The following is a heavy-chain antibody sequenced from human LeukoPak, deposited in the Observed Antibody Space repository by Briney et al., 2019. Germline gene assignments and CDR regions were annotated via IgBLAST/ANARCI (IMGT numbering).Heavy chain of an antibody. CDR1: GDVFTGSF. Sequence: GASVKVSCKASGDVFTGSFMHWVRQAPGQGLEWMGWVSSNTGDTKFSQKFQGRVTMTRDTSINTAYMELSSLRSDDTAIYYCARADPVAYWGQGTPVTVSS. V-gene: IGHV1-2*02. CDR2: VSSNTGDT. CDR3: ARADPVAY. J-gene: IGHJ4*02.